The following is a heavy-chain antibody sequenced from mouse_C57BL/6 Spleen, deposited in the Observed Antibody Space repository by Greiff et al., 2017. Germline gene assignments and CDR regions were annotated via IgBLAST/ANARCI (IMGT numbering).Heavy chain of an antibody. CDR3: APYAYAMDY. J-gene: IGHJ4*01. Sequence: EVQLQQSGPELVKPGASVKMSCKASGYTFTDYNMHWVKQSHGKSLEWIGYINPNNGGTSYNQTFKGKATLTVNKSSSTAYMELRSLTSEDSAVYYCAPYAYAMDYWGQGTSVTVSS. CDR1: GYTFTDYN. CDR2: INPNNGGT. V-gene: IGHV1-22*01. D-gene: IGHD6-5*01.